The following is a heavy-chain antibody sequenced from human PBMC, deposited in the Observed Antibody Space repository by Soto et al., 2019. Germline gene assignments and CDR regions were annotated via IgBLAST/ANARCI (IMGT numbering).Heavy chain of an antibody. V-gene: IGHV4-39*01. J-gene: IGHJ5*02. CDR1: GGSISSSSYY. D-gene: IGHD2-2*01. CDR3: ARLRYCSSTSCYEGGIWFDP. CDR2: IYYSGST. Sequence: SETLSLTCTVSGGSISSSSYYWGWIRQPPGKGLEWIGSIYYSGSTYYNPSLKSRVTISVDTSKNQFSLKLSSVTAADTAVYYCARLRYCSSTSCYEGGIWFDPWGQGTLVTVSS.